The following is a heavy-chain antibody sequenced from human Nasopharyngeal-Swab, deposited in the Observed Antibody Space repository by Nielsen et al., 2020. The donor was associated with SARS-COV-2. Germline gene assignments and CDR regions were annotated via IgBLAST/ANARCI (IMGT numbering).Heavy chain of an antibody. J-gene: IGHJ4*02. CDR2: INPNSGDT. CDR3: ARRYRGGFGFDF. V-gene: IGHV1-2*06. D-gene: IGHD3-16*02. CDR1: GYTFTGNY. Sequence: ASVKVSCKASGYTFTGNYIHWVRQDTGQGLERMGRINPNSGDTKYAQKFQDRVTMTKDTSINTAYMELTNLKSDDTAMYYCARRYRGGFGFDFWGQGTLVTVSS.